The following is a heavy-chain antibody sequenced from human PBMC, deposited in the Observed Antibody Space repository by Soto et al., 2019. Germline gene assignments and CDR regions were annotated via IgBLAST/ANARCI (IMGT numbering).Heavy chain of an antibody. CDR1: VYTFTSYA. Sequence: ASEKVSCKASVYTFTSYAMNWVRQAPGQGLEWMGWINTNTGNPTYAQGFTGRFVFSLDTSVSTAYLHICSLKAEDTAVDYCAKSLKDYFDYWGQGTLVTVSS. CDR2: INTNTGNP. CDR3: AKSLKDYFDY. V-gene: IGHV7-4-1*01. J-gene: IGHJ4*02.